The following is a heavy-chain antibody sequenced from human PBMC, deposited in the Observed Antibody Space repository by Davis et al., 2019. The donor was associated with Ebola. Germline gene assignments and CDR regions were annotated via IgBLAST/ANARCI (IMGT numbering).Heavy chain of an antibody. CDR3: ARDRVPARPFDY. V-gene: IGHV1-46*01. CDR2: INPSGGST. CDR1: GYTFTSYY. J-gene: IGHJ4*02. D-gene: IGHD6-6*01. Sequence: AASVKVSCKASGYTFTSYYMHWVRQAPGQGLEWMGIINPSGGSTSYAQKFQGRVTMTRDTSTSTVYMDLNSLRSEDTAVYFCARDRVPARPFDYWGQGTLVTVSS.